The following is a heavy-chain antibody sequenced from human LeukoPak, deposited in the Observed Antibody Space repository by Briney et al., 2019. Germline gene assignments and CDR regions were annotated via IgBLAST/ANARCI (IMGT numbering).Heavy chain of an antibody. CDR1: GFTFSGSA. Sequence: GGSLRLSCAASGFTFSGSAMHWVRQASGKGLEWVGRIRSKANSYATAYAASVKGRFTISRDDSKNTAYLQMNSLKTEDTAVYYCTRGEDDYVWGCYRLNYFNDWGQGTLVNVSS. CDR2: IRSKANSYAT. V-gene: IGHV3-73*01. CDR3: TRGEDDYVWGCYRLNYFND. D-gene: IGHD3-16*02. J-gene: IGHJ4*02.